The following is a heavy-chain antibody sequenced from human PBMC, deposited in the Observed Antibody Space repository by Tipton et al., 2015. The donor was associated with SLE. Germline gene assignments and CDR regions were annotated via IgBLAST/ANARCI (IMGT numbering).Heavy chain of an antibody. CDR1: GYTFPTYW. CDR3: ARQKYSGYEGAFDI. Sequence: QLVQSGAEVKKPGESLKISCEGSGYTFPTYWIGWVRQMPGKGLEWMGIIYPGDSDTKYSPSFQGQVTISADKSVSSAYLQWSSLKASDTALYYCARQKYSGYEGAFDIWGQGTMVTVSS. D-gene: IGHD5-12*01. V-gene: IGHV5-51*01. J-gene: IGHJ3*02. CDR2: IYPGDSDT.